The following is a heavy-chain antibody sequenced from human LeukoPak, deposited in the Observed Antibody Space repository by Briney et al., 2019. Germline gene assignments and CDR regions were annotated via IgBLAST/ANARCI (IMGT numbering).Heavy chain of an antibody. J-gene: IGHJ4*02. CDR1: GFTFSSYD. D-gene: IGHD1-26*01. CDR2: ISGSGGST. Sequence: GGSLRLTCAASGFTFSSYDMCWVRQGPGEGLEWVTAISGSGGSTYYADSVKGRLTISRDNSKNTLYLQMNSLRAEDTAVYYCAKDAYRGTYYDYWGQGNLVIVSS. CDR3: AKDAYRGTYYDY. V-gene: IGHV3-23*01.